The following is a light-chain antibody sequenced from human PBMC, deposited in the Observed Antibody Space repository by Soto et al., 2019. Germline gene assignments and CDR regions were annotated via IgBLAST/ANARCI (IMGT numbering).Light chain of an antibody. V-gene: IGLV6-57*04. CDR2: DDD. CDR3: QSYSSSKVV. J-gene: IGLJ2*01. CDR1: SGNIASNY. Sequence: NFMLTQPHSVSESPGKTVTISCTRSSGNIASNYVQWYQQRPGSAPTTVIFDDDQRRSGVPDRFSGSIDSSSNSAPLTISGLTDEDEADYYCQSYSSSKVVFGGGTKLTVL.